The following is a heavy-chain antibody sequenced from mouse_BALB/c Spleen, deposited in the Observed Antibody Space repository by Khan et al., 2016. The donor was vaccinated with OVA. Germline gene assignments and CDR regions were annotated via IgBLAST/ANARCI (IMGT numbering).Heavy chain of an antibody. CDR3: ARGENWSFDY. V-gene: IGHV5-4*02. J-gene: IGHJ2*01. CDR2: ISDGGSYT. Sequence: EVELVKSGGGLVKPGGSLKLSCAASGFTFSDYYMYWVRQTPEKRLEWVATISDGGSYTYYPDSVKGRFTISRDNAKNNLYLQMSSLKSEDTAMYYCARGENWSFDYWGQGTTLTVSS. D-gene: IGHD4-1*01. CDR1: GFTFSDYY.